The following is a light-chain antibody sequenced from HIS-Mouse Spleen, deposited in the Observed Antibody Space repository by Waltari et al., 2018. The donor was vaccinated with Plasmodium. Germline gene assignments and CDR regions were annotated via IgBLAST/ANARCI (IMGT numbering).Light chain of an antibody. CDR3: QSYDSSLSGSEV. CDR1: SSNIGAGYD. CDR2: GNS. V-gene: IGLV1-40*01. J-gene: IGLJ3*02. Sequence: QSVLTQPPSVSGAPGQRVTISCTGSSSNIGAGYDVHWYQQLPGTAPKLLIYGNSNRPSGVPDRVSGSKSGTSASLAITELQAEDEADYYCQSYDSSLSGSEVFGGGTKLTVL.